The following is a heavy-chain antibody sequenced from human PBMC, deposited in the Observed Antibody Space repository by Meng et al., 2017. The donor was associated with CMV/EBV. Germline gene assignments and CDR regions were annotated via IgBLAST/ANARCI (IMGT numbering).Heavy chain of an antibody. V-gene: IGHV3-21*01. CDR1: GFTFSSYS. Sequence: GESLKISCAASGFTFSSYSMNWVRQAPGKGLEWVSSISSSSSYIYYADSVKGRFTISRDNAKNSLYLQMNSLRAEDTAVYYCARGREDITLDYWGQGTLVTVSS. CDR3: ARGREDITLDY. CDR2: ISSSSSYI. D-gene: IGHD2-15*01. J-gene: IGHJ4*02.